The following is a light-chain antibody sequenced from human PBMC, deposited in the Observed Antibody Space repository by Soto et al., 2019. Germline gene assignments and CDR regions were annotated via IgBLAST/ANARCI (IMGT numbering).Light chain of an antibody. Sequence: QSALTQPASVSGSPGQSITISCTGTSSDVGGYNYVSWYQQHPGKAPKLMIYEVSNRPSGVSNRFSGSKSGNTASLTISGLQAVDEADYYCTSYTSISLDVFGTGTQLTVL. CDR2: EVS. J-gene: IGLJ1*01. CDR1: SSDVGGYNY. CDR3: TSYTSISLDV. V-gene: IGLV2-14*01.